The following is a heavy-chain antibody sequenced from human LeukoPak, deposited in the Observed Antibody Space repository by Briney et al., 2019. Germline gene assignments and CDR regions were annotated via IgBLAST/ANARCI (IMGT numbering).Heavy chain of an antibody. CDR1: GGSFSAHY. J-gene: IGHJ5*02. CDR3: APRGDIEHSYVYGKWFDP. CDR2: INHSGSS. D-gene: IGHD5-18*01. Sequence: SETLSLTCAVYGGSFSAHYWTWIRQPPGKGLEWIGEINHSGSSNYNSSLRSRVTISVDTSYKQFSLRLSSVTAADTAVYYCAPRGDIEHSYVYGKWFDPWGQGTRVTVSS. V-gene: IGHV4-34*01.